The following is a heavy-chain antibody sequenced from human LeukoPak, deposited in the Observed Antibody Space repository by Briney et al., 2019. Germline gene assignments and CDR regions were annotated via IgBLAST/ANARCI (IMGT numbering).Heavy chain of an antibody. D-gene: IGHD2-15*01. CDR3: VREAGYCAPVCLKCIWFDP. V-gene: IGHV3-23*01. CDR1: GFPFSSHA. Sequence: GGSLRLSCAASGFPFSSHAMSWVRQPPGKGLEWVAAISNGKTYYADSVRGRLTISRDDSKNTVYLHMNSLREEDTALYYCVREAGYCAPVCLKCIWFDPWGQGTLVTVSS. CDR2: ISNGKT. J-gene: IGHJ5*02.